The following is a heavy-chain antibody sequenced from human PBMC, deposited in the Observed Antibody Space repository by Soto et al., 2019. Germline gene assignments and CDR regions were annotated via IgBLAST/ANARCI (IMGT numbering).Heavy chain of an antibody. CDR1: GYTFTTYY. V-gene: IGHV1-46*01. J-gene: IGHJ6*02. Sequence: QVQLVQSGAEVKKPGASVKISCKASGYTFTTYYLHWVRQAPGQGLEWMGIINPDTGSTSSAQNFRGRVSVTRDTSTSTVYMELYSLSSEDTAVYYCARDPNFSLTFHYYVMDVWGQGTTVTVSS. CDR3: ARDPNFSLTFHYYVMDV. CDR2: INPDTGST.